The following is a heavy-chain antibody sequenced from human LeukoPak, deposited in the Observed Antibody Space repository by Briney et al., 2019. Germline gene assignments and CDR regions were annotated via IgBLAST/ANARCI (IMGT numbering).Heavy chain of an antibody. D-gene: IGHD1-26*01. CDR2: IGSSGST. CDR1: GFTFSSYA. V-gene: IGHV3-23*01. J-gene: IGHJ4*02. CDR3: ATLRGAY. Sequence: GGSLRLSCAASGFTFSSYAMSWVRQAPGKGLDWVSGIGSSGSTSYADSVKGRFTISRDNSKNTLYLQMNSLRAEDAAVYYCATLRGAYWGQGTLVTVSS.